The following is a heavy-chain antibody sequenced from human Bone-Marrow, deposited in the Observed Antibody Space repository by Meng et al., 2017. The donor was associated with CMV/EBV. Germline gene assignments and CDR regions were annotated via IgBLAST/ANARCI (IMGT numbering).Heavy chain of an antibody. CDR3: ARAKGSGWYEVDYYYGMEV. J-gene: IGHJ6*02. V-gene: IGHV4-59*01. CDR1: GGSISSYY. Sequence: SETLSLTCTAAGGSISSYYWSWIRQPPGKGLEWIGYIYYSGSTNYNPSLKSRVTISVDTSKNQFSLKLSSVTASDTAVYYCARAKGSGWYEVDYYYGMEVWGQGTTVTVSS. D-gene: IGHD6-19*01. CDR2: IYYSGST.